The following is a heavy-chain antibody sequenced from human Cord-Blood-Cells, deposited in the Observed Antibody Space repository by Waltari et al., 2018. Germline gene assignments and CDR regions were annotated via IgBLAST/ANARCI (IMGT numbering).Heavy chain of an antibody. Sequence: QVQLQESGPGLVKPSETLSLTCAVSGYSISSGYYWGWIRQPPGKGLEWIGSIYHSGSTFYNPSLKGRVTISGDTAKDQFSLKLSSVTAADTAVYYCARAVRSIVATIDYWGQGTLVTGSS. V-gene: IGHV4-38-2*01. CDR1: GYSISSGYY. D-gene: IGHD5-12*01. J-gene: IGHJ4*02. CDR3: ARAVRSIVATIDY. CDR2: IYHSGST.